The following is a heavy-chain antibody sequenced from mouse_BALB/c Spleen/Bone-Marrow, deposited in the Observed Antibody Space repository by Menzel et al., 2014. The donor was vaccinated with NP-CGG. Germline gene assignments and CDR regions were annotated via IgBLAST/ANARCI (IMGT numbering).Heavy chain of an antibody. J-gene: IGHJ3*01. D-gene: IGHD1-1*01. CDR1: GFDFSRYW. CDR3: SRLYYYGNFAY. Sequence: EVKVIESGGGLVQPGGSLKLSCAASGFDFSRYWMSWVRRAPGKGLEWIGEINPDSSTINYTPSLKDKFIISRDNAKNTLYLQTSKVRSEDTALYYCSRLYYYGNFAYWGQGTPVTVSA. CDR2: INPDSSTI. V-gene: IGHV4-1*02.